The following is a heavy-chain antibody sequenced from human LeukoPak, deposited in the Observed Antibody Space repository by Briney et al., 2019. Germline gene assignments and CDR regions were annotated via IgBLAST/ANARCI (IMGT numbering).Heavy chain of an antibody. CDR1: GFTFSNYG. CDR3: ATLRRSDSGSFYSDY. Sequence: PGRSLRLSXAASGFTFSNYGMHWLRQAPAKGLEWVALIYYDGSNKYYPDSVRGRFTISRDNSKNTLYLQMNSLRAEDTAVYYCATLRRSDSGSFYSDYWGQGTLVSVSS. D-gene: IGHD3-10*01. V-gene: IGHV3-33*01. CDR2: IYYDGSNK. J-gene: IGHJ4*02.